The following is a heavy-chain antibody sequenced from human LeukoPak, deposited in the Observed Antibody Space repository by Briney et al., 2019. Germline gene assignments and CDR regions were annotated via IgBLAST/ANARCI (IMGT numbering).Heavy chain of an antibody. CDR1: GYTFTSYY. Sequence: ASVRFSCKASGYTFTSYYMHWVRQAPGQGLEWMGIINPSGGSTSYAQKFQGRVTMTRDTSTSTVYMELSSLRSEDTAVYYCARDGEDTAMDIDYWGQGTLVTVSS. J-gene: IGHJ4*02. D-gene: IGHD5-18*01. CDR2: INPSGGST. CDR3: ARDGEDTAMDIDY. V-gene: IGHV1-46*01.